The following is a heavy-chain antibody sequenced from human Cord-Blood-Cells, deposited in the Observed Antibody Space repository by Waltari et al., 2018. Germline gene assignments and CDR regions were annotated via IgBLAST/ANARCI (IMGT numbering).Heavy chain of an antibody. CDR2: INHSGST. J-gene: IGHJ4*02. CDR3: ARDRTGRQLLWFGESPYYFDY. Sequence: TCAVYGGSFSGYSWSWIRQPPGKGLEWIGEINHSGSTNYNPSLKSRVTISVDTSKNQFSLKLSSVTAADTAVYYCARDRTGRQLLWFGESPYYFDYWGQGTLVTVSS. CDR1: GGSFSGYS. V-gene: IGHV4-34*01. D-gene: IGHD3-10*01.